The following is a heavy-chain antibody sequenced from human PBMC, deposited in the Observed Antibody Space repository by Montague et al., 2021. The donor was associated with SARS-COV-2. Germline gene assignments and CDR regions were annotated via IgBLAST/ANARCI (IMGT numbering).Heavy chain of an antibody. CDR1: GFTFSSYA. CDR2: ISYAGSMK. D-gene: IGHD3-22*01. J-gene: IGHJ3*02. CDR3: AREAVTLIVVLMRGAFDI. Sequence: SLRLSWAASGFTFSSYAMHWVRQAPGKGLEWVADISYAGSMKYYADSVKGRFTISRDNSKITLYLQMNSLRAEDTAVYYCAREAVTLIVVLMRGAFDIWGQGTMVTTSS. V-gene: IGHV3-30*04.